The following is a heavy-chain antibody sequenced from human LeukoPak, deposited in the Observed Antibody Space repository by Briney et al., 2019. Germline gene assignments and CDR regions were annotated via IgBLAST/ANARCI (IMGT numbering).Heavy chain of an antibody. CDR1: GGPIRSYY. V-gene: IGHV4-59*08. J-gene: IGHJ4*02. CDR3: ARLTGMKYFDY. CDR2: IYYSGST. Sequence: SETLSLTCTVSGGPIRSYYWSWIRQPPGKGLEWIGYIYYSGSTNYNPSLKSRVTISVDSSKNQFSLKLTSVSTADTAVYYSARLTGMKYFDYWGQGTLVTVSS. D-gene: IGHD1-14*01.